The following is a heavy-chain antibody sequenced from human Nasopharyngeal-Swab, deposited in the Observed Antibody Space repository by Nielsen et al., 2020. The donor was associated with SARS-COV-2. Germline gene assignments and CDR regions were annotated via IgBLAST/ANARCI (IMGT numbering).Heavy chain of an antibody. D-gene: IGHD1-14*01. Sequence: GGSLRLSCAASGFTFATYNMNWVRQAPGKGLEWVSSISSSSSYIYYADSVKGRFTISRDNAKNSLYLQMNSLRAEDTAVYYCARAARKVYPAEVDYWGQGTLVTVSS. V-gene: IGHV3-21*01. CDR3: ARAARKVYPAEVDY. CDR2: ISSSSSYI. J-gene: IGHJ4*02. CDR1: GFTFATYN.